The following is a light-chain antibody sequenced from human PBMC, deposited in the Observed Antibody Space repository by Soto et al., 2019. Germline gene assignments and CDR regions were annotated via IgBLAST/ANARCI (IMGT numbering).Light chain of an antibody. Sequence: DIQTTQSPSTLSASVGDTVNITCRASQSTSTWLAWYQQKPGKAPKILIYKASTLETGVPSRFSGSGSGTDFTLTITSLQPDDFATYFCQQYNGYPFTFGQGTKVDI. V-gene: IGKV1-5*03. CDR1: QSTSTW. CDR3: QQYNGYPFT. J-gene: IGKJ2*01. CDR2: KAS.